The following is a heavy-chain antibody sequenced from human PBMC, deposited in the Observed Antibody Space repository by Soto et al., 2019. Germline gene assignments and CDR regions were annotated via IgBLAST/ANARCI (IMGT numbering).Heavy chain of an antibody. CDR1: GYTFTSFG. J-gene: IGHJ4*02. Sequence: VQLVQSGAELKKPGASVRVSCKASGYTFTSFGVSWVRQAPGQGPEWMGWISPETGKTAYSYKFQARVSMTADASTTTFYLDLGRLISDDTAVYDCTRDLCSVSPSTVTKDAYWGQGTLVTV. D-gene: IGHD4-17*01. CDR3: TRDLCSVSPSTVTKDAY. V-gene: IGHV1-18*04. CDR2: ISPETGKT.